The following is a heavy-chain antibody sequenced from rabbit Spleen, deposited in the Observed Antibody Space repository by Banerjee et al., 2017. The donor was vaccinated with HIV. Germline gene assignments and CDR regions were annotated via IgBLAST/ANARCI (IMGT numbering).Heavy chain of an antibody. D-gene: IGHD1-1*01. V-gene: IGHV1S45*01. CDR1: GFSFSDRDV. CDR2: INAATGKP. J-gene: IGHJ2*01. CDR3: ARNYVNAFDP. Sequence: QEQLEESGGDLVKPEGSLTLTCKASGFSFSDRDVMCWVRQAPGKGLEWIACINAATGKPVYATWAKGRFTISKTSSTTVTLQMTSLTAADTATYFCARNYVNAFDPWGPGTLVTVS.